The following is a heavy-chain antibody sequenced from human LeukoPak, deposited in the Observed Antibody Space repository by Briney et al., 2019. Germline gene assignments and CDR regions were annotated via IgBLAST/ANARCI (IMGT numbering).Heavy chain of an antibody. J-gene: IGHJ3*02. CDR3: ARGRDYDSSGYYFDAFDI. V-gene: IGHV4-59*11. Sequence: SETLSLTCTVSGGSISSHYWSWIRQPPGKGLEWIGYIYYSGSTNYNPSLKSRVTISVDTSKNQFSLELSSVTAADTAVYYCARGRDYDSSGYYFDAFDIWGQGTMVTVSS. D-gene: IGHD3-22*01. CDR2: IYYSGST. CDR1: GGSISSHY.